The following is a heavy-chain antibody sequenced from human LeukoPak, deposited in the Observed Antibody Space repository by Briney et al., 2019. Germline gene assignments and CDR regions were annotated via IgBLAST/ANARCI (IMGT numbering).Heavy chain of an antibody. D-gene: IGHD1-26*01. J-gene: IGHJ2*01. CDR2: IYTSGST. CDR3: ARYRNIVGATFRFFDL. Sequence: SQTLSLTCTVSGGSISSCSYYWSWIRQPAGKALEWIGRIYTSGSTNYNPSLKSRVTISVDTSKNQFSLKLSSVTAADTTVYYCARYRNIVGATFRFFDLWGRGTLVTVSS. V-gene: IGHV4-61*02. CDR1: GGSISSCSYY.